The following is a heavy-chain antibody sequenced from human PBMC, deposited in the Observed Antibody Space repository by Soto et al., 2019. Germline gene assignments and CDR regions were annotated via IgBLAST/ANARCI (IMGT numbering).Heavy chain of an antibody. Sequence: PSETLSLTCTVSGGSISSYYWSWIRQPPGKGLEWIGYIYYSGSTNYNPSLKSRVTISVDTSKNQFSLKLSSVTAADTAVYYCARAAYRSSSIGFDYWGQGTLVTVSS. J-gene: IGHJ4*02. V-gene: IGHV4-59*01. D-gene: IGHD6-13*01. CDR2: IYYSGST. CDR3: ARAAYRSSSIGFDY. CDR1: GGSISSYY.